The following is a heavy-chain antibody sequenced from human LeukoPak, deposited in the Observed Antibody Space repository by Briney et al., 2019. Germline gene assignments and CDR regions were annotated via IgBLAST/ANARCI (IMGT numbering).Heavy chain of an antibody. V-gene: IGHV4-34*01. Sequence: SRTPFITCAVYGGNFSGNFWNWVRQPPGKGLEWIGEISHTGTTNYNPSLKSRVTISVDTSKNQFSLKLTSVTAADTAVYYCARGPQGIGSGWPGDWGQGTLITVSS. CDR3: ARGPQGIGSGWPGD. D-gene: IGHD6-19*01. CDR2: ISHTGTT. CDR1: GGNFSGNF. J-gene: IGHJ4*02.